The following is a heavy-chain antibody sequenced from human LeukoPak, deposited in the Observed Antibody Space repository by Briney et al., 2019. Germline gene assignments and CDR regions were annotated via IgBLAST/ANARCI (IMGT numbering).Heavy chain of an antibody. Sequence: GGSLRLSCAASGFTFSSYWMHWVRQAPGKGLVWVSRINSDGSSTSYADSVKGRLTISRDNAKNTLYLQMNSLRAEDTALYYCARGVNFFGAARAFDIWGQGTMVTVSS. CDR1: GFTFSSYW. CDR3: ARGVNFFGAARAFDI. CDR2: INSDGSST. V-gene: IGHV3-74*01. D-gene: IGHD3-16*01. J-gene: IGHJ3*02.